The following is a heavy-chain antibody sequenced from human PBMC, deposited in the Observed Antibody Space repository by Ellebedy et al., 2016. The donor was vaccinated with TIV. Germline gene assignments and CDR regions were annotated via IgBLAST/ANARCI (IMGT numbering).Heavy chain of an antibody. V-gene: IGHV3-23*01. CDR2: IGATGSTT. CDR1: GFTFNTYA. CDR3: ASTLPVTLLRGVTQFDY. D-gene: IGHD3-10*01. J-gene: IGHJ4*02. Sequence: GGSLRLSCAASGFTFNTYAMNWVRQAQGKGLEWVSGIGATGSTTYYADSVKGRLTISRDNSKNTLYLQMNRLRVEDTAVYYCASTLPVTLLRGVTQFDYWGQGTLVTVSS.